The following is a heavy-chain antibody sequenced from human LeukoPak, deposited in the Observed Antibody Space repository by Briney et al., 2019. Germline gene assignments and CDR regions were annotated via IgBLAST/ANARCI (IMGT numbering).Heavy chain of an antibody. CDR1: GYTFTGYY. D-gene: IGHD6-13*01. Sequence: ASVKVSCKASGYTFTGYYMHWVRQAPGQGLEWMGWINPNSGGTNYAQKFQGWVTMTRDTSISTAYMELSRLRSDDTAVYYCAREGGGSAAGTFRSDFDYWGQGTLVTVSS. CDR2: INPNSGGT. J-gene: IGHJ4*02. V-gene: IGHV1-2*04. CDR3: AREGGGSAAGTFRSDFDY.